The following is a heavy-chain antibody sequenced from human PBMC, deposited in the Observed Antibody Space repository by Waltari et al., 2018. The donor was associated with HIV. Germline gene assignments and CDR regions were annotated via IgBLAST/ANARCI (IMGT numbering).Heavy chain of an antibody. J-gene: IGHJ6*02. CDR3: ARDYGYCTSSSCYYYGMDV. CDR1: GGSISSGGDY. Sequence: QVQLQESGPGLVKPSQTLSLTCTVSGGSISSGGDYWRVIRQHPGKGLEWIGYIYYSGSTYYNPSLKSRVTISVDTSKNQFSLKLSSVTAADTAVYYCARDYGYCTSSSCYYYGMDVWGQGTTVTVSS. CDR2: IYYSGST. V-gene: IGHV4-31*03. D-gene: IGHD2-2*01.